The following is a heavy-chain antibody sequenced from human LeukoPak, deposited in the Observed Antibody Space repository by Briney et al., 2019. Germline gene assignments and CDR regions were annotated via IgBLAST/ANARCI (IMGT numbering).Heavy chain of an antibody. Sequence: PGGSLRLSCAASGFTFSSYWMSWVHQAPGKGLEWVANIKQDRSEKYYVDSVKGRFTISRDNAKNSLYLQMNSLRAEDTAVYYCARETELWFGDNYMDVWGKGTTVTVSS. J-gene: IGHJ6*03. CDR2: IKQDRSEK. CDR3: ARETELWFGDNYMDV. CDR1: GFTFSSYW. D-gene: IGHD3-10*01. V-gene: IGHV3-7*01.